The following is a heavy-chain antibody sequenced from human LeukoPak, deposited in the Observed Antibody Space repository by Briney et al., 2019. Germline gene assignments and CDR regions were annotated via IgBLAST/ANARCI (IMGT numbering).Heavy chain of an antibody. V-gene: IGHV3-15*01. CDR3: TADTALRGGGEFDY. Sequence: GGSLRLSCAASVTFSNAWMNWVRQAPGKGLEWVGHFKIKADGGTTDYAAPVKDRFTISRDDPQNTLYLQMNSLKTEDTAVYYCTADTALRGGGEFDYWGQGTLVTVSS. CDR1: VTFSNAW. CDR2: FKIKADGGTT. D-gene: IGHD3-10*01. J-gene: IGHJ4*02.